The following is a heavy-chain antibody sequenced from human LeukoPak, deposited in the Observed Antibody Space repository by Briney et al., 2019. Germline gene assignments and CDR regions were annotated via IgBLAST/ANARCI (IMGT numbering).Heavy chain of an antibody. CDR3: ATVGYCSSTSCSDYYGMDV. Sequence: ASVKVSCKVSGYTLTELSMHWVRQAPGKGLEWMGGFDPEDGETIYAQKFQGRVTMTEDTSADTAYMELSSLRSEDTAVYYCATVGYCSSTSCSDYYGMDVWGQGTTVTVSS. J-gene: IGHJ6*02. V-gene: IGHV1-24*01. D-gene: IGHD2-2*01. CDR2: FDPEDGET. CDR1: GYTLTELS.